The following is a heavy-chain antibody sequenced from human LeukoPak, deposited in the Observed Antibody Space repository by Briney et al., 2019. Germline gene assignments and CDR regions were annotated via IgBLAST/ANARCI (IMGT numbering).Heavy chain of an antibody. J-gene: IGHJ4*02. CDR2: IYSGGGT. Sequence: GGSLRLSCAASGFTFSSYSMNWVRQAPGKGLEWVSIIYSGGGTYYADSVKGRFTISRDNSKNTLYLQMNSLRAEDTAVYYCARETGSYLGYWGQGTLVTVSS. D-gene: IGHD7-27*01. CDR1: GFTFSSYS. V-gene: IGHV3-53*01. CDR3: ARETGSYLGY.